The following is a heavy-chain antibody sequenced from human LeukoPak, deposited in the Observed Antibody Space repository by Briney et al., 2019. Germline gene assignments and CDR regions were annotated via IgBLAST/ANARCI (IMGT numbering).Heavy chain of an antibody. V-gene: IGHV4-59*08. Sequence: SETLSLTCTVSGDSISSYFWNWIRQTPGKGLEWIGFYNGRPNYNPSLKSRVTISVDTSKNQFSLKLSSVTAADTAVYYCARHGRSIDSSGWFLPFDYWGQGTLVTVSS. D-gene: IGHD6-19*01. CDR2: FYNGRP. CDR3: ARHGRSIDSSGWFLPFDY. CDR1: GDSISSYF. J-gene: IGHJ4*02.